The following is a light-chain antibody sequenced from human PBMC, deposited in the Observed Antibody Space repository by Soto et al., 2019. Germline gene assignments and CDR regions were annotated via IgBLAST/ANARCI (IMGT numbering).Light chain of an antibody. CDR2: AAS. Sequence: DIQMTQSPSSLSASLGDRVTITCRASQGIGIYLAWYQQKPGKVPKLLIYAASTLQSGVPSRFSGRGSGTAFTLTISSLQPEDFATCYCQKYNSAPRTFGQGTRVEI. CDR1: QGIGIY. J-gene: IGKJ1*01. CDR3: QKYNSAPRT. V-gene: IGKV1-27*01.